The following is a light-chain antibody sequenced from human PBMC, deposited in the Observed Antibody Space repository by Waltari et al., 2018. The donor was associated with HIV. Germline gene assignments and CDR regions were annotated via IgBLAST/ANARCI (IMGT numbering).Light chain of an antibody. CDR2: DDS. V-gene: IGLV3-21*02. Sequence: SYVLTQPPSVSVAPGQTARIPCGGNNLQSKSVHWYQQNPGQAPVVVVYDDSARPSGIPERFSASNSGITATLTITRVEAGDEAVYYCQVWDSDNEHWVFGGGTKLTVL. CDR3: QVWDSDNEHWV. J-gene: IGLJ3*02. CDR1: NLQSKS.